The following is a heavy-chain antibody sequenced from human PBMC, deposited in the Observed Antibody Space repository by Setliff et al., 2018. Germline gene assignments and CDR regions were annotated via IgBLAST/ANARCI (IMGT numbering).Heavy chain of an antibody. V-gene: IGHV3-15*01. CDR2: IKSKTDGGTI. J-gene: IGHJ4*02. Sequence: GSLRLSCAASGFTFSKAWMSWVRQAPGKGLEWVGRIKSKTDGGTIDYAAPVKGRLTISRDDSKKTLYLQVNSLRSEDTAVYYCTTDSMFYFDSSGYHVLDYWGQGTLVTVSS. CDR1: GFTFSKAW. CDR3: TTDSMFYFDSSGYHVLDY. D-gene: IGHD3-22*01.